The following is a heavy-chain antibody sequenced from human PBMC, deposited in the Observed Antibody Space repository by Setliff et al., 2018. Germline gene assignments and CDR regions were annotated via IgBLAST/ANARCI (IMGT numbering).Heavy chain of an antibody. D-gene: IGHD3-10*01. CDR3: ARVLVLGYNWFDP. V-gene: IGHV4-39*07. Sequence: SETLSLTCIVAGDSISNSDYYWGWIRQPPGKGLEWIGRVYNTGTTSYNPSLKSRVTISIDTSKNQFSLKLSSVTAADTAVYFCARVLVLGYNWFDPWGQGTLVTVSS. CDR2: VYNTGTT. J-gene: IGHJ5*02. CDR1: GDSISNSDYY.